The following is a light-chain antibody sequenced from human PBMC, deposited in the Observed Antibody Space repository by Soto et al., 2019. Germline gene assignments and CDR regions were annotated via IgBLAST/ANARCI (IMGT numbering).Light chain of an antibody. CDR1: SSDVGSYNL. CDR3: CSYAGSRNV. J-gene: IGLJ1*01. Sequence: QSALTQPASVSGSPGQSITISCTGTSSDVGSYNLVSWYQQHPGKAPKLMIYEGSKRPSGVSNRCSGSKSGNTASLTISGLQAEDEADYYGCSYAGSRNVFGTGTKLTVL. CDR2: EGS. V-gene: IGLV2-23*03.